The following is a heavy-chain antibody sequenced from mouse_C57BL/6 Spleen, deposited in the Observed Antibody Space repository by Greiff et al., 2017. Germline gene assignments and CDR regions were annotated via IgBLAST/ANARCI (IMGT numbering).Heavy chain of an antibody. D-gene: IGHD1-1*01. V-gene: IGHV1-69*01. J-gene: IGHJ2*01. CDR3: ARLVTTVVATKGY. Sequence: QVQLQQPGAELVMPGASVKLSCKASGYTFTSYWMHWVKQRPGQGLEWIGEIDPSDSYTNYNQKFKGKSTLTVDKSSSTAYMQLSSLTSEDSAVYYCARLVTTVVATKGYWGQGTTLTVSS. CDR1: GYTFTSYW. CDR2: IDPSDSYT.